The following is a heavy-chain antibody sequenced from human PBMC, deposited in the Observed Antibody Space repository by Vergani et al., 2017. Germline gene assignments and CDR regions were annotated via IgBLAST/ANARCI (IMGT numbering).Heavy chain of an antibody. CDR1: GDSISSGVYY. D-gene: IGHD3-10*01. Sequence: QVQLQESGPGLVKPSQTLSLTCSVSGDSISSGVYYWSWIRQPAGKGLEWIGRIYTSGSTNYNPSLKSRVTISVDTSKNQFSLKLTSVTAADTAVYYCARSRIYYGAGSPDYWGQGTLVTVSS. CDR2: IYTSGST. J-gene: IGHJ4*02. V-gene: IGHV4-61*02. CDR3: ARSRIYYGAGSPDY.